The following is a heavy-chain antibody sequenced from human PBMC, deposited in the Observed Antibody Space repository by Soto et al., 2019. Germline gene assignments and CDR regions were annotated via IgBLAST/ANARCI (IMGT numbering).Heavy chain of an antibody. J-gene: IGHJ6*02. CDR1: GFTFSSYA. V-gene: IGHV3-30-3*01. D-gene: IGHD3-22*01. CDR3: ARDLSYYYDSSGYYRHYYYYGMAV. Sequence: QVQLVESGGGVVQPGRSLRLSCAASGFTFSSYAMHWVRQAPGKGLEWVAVISYDGSNKYYADSVKGRFTISRDNSKNTLYLQMNSLRAEDTAVYYCARDLSYYYDSSGYYRHYYYYGMAVWGQGTTVTVSS. CDR2: ISYDGSNK.